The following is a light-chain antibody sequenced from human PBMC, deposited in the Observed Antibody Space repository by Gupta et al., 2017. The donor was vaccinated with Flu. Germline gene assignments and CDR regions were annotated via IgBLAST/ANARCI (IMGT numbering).Light chain of an antibody. V-gene: IGKV1-12*01. J-gene: IGKJ1*01. CDR3: QQSSSFPRT. CDR1: QDVGNW. CDR2: GAS. Sequence: GDRVTIACRASQDVGNWLAWYQQKPGEVPKLLIYGASSLQRGVPSRFSGSGSGTDFTLTISSLQSEDFATYYCQQSSSFPRTCGQGTRVEIK.